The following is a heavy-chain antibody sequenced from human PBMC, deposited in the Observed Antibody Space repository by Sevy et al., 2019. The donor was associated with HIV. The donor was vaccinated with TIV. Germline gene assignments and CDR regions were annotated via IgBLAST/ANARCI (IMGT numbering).Heavy chain of an antibody. Sequence: ASVKVSCKASGYTFTGYYMHWVRQAPGQGLEWMGWINPNSGGTNYAQTFQGRVTMTRDTSISTAYMELSRLRSDDTAVYYCAREGSIVVVPAAMGDYWGQGTLVTVSS. CDR3: AREGSIVVVPAAMGDY. V-gene: IGHV1-2*02. CDR2: INPNSGGT. CDR1: GYTFTGYY. D-gene: IGHD2-2*01. J-gene: IGHJ4*02.